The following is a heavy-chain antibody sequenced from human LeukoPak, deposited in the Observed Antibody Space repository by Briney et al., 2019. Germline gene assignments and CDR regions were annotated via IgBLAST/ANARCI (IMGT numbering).Heavy chain of an antibody. CDR3: ATPPRGAVYSYYYGVDV. D-gene: IGHD2-8*01. Sequence: ASMKLSCNASGYTFTGCYMHWVRQAPGQGLGWMGWINPNSGGTNYAQKFQGRVTMTRDTSISTAYMELSRLRSADTAVYYCATPPRGAVYSYYYGVDVWGQGTTVTVSS. CDR2: INPNSGGT. J-gene: IGHJ6*02. CDR1: GYTFTGCY. V-gene: IGHV1-2*02.